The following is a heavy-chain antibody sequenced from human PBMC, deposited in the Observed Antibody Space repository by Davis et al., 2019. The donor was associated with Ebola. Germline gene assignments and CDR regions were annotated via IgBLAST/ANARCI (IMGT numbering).Heavy chain of an antibody. D-gene: IGHD3-3*01. Sequence: PSETLSLTCAVYGGSFSGYYWSWIRQPPGKGLEWIGEINHSGSTNYNPSLKSRVTISVDTSKNQFSLKLSSVTAADTAVYYCARVSYYDFWSGYPRTHYYYMDVWGKGTTVTVSS. CDR2: INHSGST. CDR3: ARVSYYDFWSGYPRTHYYYMDV. J-gene: IGHJ6*03. V-gene: IGHV4-34*01. CDR1: GGSFSGYY.